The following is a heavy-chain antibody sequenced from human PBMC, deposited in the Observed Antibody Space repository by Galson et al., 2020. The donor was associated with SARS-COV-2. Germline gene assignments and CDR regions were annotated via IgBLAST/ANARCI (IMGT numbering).Heavy chain of an antibody. D-gene: IGHD4-17*01. CDR3: ASDSLPFGDYADY. J-gene: IGHJ4*02. Sequence: GGSLRLSCAASGFTFSSYWMSWVRQAPGKGLEWVANIKQDGSEKYYVDSVKGRFTISRDNAKNSLYLQMNSLRAEDTAVYYCASDSLPFGDYADYWGQGTLVTVSS. V-gene: IGHV3-7*01. CDR1: GFTFSSYW. CDR2: IKQDGSEK.